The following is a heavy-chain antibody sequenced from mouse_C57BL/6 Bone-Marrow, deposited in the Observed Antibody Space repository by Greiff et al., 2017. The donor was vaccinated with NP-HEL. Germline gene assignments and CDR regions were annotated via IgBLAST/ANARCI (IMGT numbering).Heavy chain of an antibody. V-gene: IGHV1-61*01. Sequence: QVQLKQPGAELVRPGSSVKLSCKASGYTFTSYWMDWVKQRPGQGLEWIGNIYPSHSETHYNQKFKDKATLTVDKSSSTAYMQLSSLTSEDSTVYSCARGGTTVVADYWGQGTTLTVSS. CDR2: IYPSHSET. CDR1: GYTFTSYW. D-gene: IGHD1-1*01. CDR3: ARGGTTVVADY. J-gene: IGHJ2*01.